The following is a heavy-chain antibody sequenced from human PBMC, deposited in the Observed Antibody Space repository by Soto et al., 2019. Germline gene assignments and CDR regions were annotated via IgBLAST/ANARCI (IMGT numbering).Heavy chain of an antibody. CDR1: GFTFRSFT. V-gene: IGHV3-21*01. J-gene: IGHJ4*02. Sequence: GGSLRLSCAASGFTFRSFTMNWVRQAPGKGLEWVSTISSNSAYIYYTDALRGRLTISRDNAKNSLHLQMNSLRAEDTAVYYCAREASGYYYFDYWGQGTLVTVSS. D-gene: IGHD3-22*01. CDR3: AREASGYYYFDY. CDR2: ISSNSAYI.